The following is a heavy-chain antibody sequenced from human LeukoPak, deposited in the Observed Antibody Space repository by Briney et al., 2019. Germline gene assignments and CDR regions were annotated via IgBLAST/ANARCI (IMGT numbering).Heavy chain of an antibody. CDR2: IKQDGSEK. CDR1: GFTFSSYW. J-gene: IGHJ5*02. Sequence: GGSLRLSCAASGFTFSSYWMSWVRQAPGKGLEWVANIKQDGSEKYYVDSAKGRFTISRDNAKNSLYLQMNSLRAEDTAVYYCARDPLTYYYDSSGYPSGQGTLVTVSS. CDR3: ARDPLTYYYDSSGYP. V-gene: IGHV3-7*03. D-gene: IGHD3-22*01.